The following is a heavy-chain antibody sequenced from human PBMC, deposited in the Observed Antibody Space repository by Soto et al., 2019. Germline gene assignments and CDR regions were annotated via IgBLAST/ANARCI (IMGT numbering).Heavy chain of an antibody. CDR2: INHSGST. D-gene: IGHD6-13*01. J-gene: IGHJ4*02. CDR1: GGSFSGYY. V-gene: IGHV4-34*01. Sequence: PSETLSLTCAVYGGSFSGYYWSWIRQPPGKGLEWIGEINHSGSTSYNPSLKSRVTISVDTSKNQFSLKLSSVTAADTAVYYCARSRYSRSLFDYWGQGTLVTVSS. CDR3: ARSRYSRSLFDY.